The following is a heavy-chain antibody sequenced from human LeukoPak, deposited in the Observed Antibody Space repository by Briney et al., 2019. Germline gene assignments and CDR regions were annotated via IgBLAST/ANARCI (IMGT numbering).Heavy chain of an antibody. D-gene: IGHD2-8*01. CDR3: ARVGYCTNGVCYSYDWYFDL. V-gene: IGHV4-59*01. CDR2: IYYSGST. Sequence: PSETLSLTSTVSGGSISSYYWSWLRQPPGQGREWIGYIYYSGSTNYSTSLKRRVTISVDTSKNQFSLKMSSVTAADTAVYYCARVGYCTNGVCYSYDWYFDLWGRGTLVTVSS. CDR1: GGSISSYY. J-gene: IGHJ2*01.